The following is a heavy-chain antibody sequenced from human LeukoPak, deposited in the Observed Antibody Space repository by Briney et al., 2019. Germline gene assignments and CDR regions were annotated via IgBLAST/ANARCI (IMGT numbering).Heavy chain of an antibody. V-gene: IGHV1-8*01. CDR2: MNPNSGNT. CDR1: GYTFTSYD. Sequence: ASVKVSCKASGYTFTSYDINWVRQAAGQGLEWMGWMNPNSGNTGYAQKFQGRVTMTRNTSISTAYMELSSLRSEDTAVYYSARGLPWLGNDYWGQGTLVTVSS. CDR3: ARGLPWLGNDY. D-gene: IGHD6-19*01. J-gene: IGHJ4*02.